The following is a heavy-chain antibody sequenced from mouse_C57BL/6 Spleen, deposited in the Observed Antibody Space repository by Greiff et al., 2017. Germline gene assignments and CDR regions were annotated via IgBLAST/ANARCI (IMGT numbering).Heavy chain of an antibody. V-gene: IGHV2-5*01. CDR2: IWRGGST. CDR1: GFSLTSYG. D-gene: IGHD1-1*01. J-gene: IGHJ1*03. CDR3: AKGDYGSSHWYFDV. Sequence: VQLQQSGPGLVQPSQSLSITCTVSGFSLTSYGVHWVRQSPGKGLEWLGVIWRGGSTDYNAAFMSRLSITKDNSKSQVFFKMNSLQADDTAIYYCAKGDYGSSHWYFDVWGTGTTVTVSS.